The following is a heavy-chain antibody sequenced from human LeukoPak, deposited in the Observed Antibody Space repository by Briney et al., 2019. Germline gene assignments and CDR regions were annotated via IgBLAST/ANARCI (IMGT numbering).Heavy chain of an antibody. Sequence: SETLSLTCAVYGGSFSGYYWSWIRQPPGKGLEWIGEINHSGSTNYNPSLKSRVTISVDTSKNQFSLKLSSVTAADTAVYYCAREYSSSSGWFDPWGQGTLVTVSS. D-gene: IGHD6-6*01. V-gene: IGHV4-34*01. CDR2: INHSGST. CDR3: AREYSSSSGWFDP. J-gene: IGHJ5*02. CDR1: GGSFSGYY.